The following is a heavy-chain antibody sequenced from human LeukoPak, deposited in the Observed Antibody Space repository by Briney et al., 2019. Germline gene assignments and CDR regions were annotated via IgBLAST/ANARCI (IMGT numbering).Heavy chain of an antibody. CDR1: GDSVSSDNAA. Sequence: SQTLSLTCAITGDSVSSDNAAWNWIRQSPSRGLEWLGRTYYRSKYYNDYAVSVKSRITINPDTPKNQISLQLNSVTPEDTAVYYCARDERRACSGTTCYSNWFDTWGQGTLVTVSS. D-gene: IGHD2-2*01. CDR2: TYYRSKYYN. V-gene: IGHV6-1*01. CDR3: ARDERRACSGTTCYSNWFDT. J-gene: IGHJ5*02.